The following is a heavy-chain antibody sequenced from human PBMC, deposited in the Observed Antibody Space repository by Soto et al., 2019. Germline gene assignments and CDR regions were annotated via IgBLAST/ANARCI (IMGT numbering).Heavy chain of an antibody. Sequence: TSETLSLTCAVYGGSFSSYYWSWIRQPPGKGLEWIGYIYYSGSTNYNPSLKSRVTISVDTSKNQFSLKLSSVTAADTAVYYCARRYGGNFDYWGQGTLVTVSS. CDR1: GGSFSSYY. J-gene: IGHJ4*02. CDR3: ARRYGGNFDY. V-gene: IGHV4-59*01. CDR2: IYYSGST. D-gene: IGHD3-16*01.